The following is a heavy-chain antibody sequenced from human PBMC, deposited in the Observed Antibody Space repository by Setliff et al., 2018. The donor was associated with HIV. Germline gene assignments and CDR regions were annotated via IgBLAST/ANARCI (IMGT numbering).Heavy chain of an antibody. CDR2: IYYGRSA. D-gene: IGHD5-18*01. V-gene: IGHV4-59*12. CDR3: AREQREVSTYYFDY. Sequence: PSETLSLTCTVSGGSISSYSWSWIRQVPGKGLEWIGNIYYGRSANYKPSLKSRVAISTDWHRNQLSLKLRSVTAADTAVYYCAREQREVSTYYFDYWAQGSLVTVSS. J-gene: IGHJ4*02. CDR1: GGSISSYS.